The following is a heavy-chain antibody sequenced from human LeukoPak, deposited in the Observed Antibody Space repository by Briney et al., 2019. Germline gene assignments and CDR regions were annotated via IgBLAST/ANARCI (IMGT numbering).Heavy chain of an antibody. CDR1: GGSFSGYY. D-gene: IGHD3-22*01. J-gene: IGHJ4*02. Sequence: LETLSLTCAVYGGSFSGYYWSWIRQPPGKGLEWIGEINHSGSTNYNPSLKSRVTISVDTSKNQFSLKLSSVTAADTAVYYCARHGDSSGYYFLDYWGQGTLVTVSS. CDR3: ARHGDSSGYYFLDY. CDR2: INHSGST. V-gene: IGHV4-34*01.